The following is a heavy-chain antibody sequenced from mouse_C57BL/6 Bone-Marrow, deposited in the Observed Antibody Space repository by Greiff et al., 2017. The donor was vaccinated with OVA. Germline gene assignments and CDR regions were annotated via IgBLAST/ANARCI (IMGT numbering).Heavy chain of an antibody. CDR2: ISDGGSYT. J-gene: IGHJ4*01. CDR1: GFTFSSYA. V-gene: IGHV5-4*01. CDR3: ASYYGYDGDY. Sequence: VQLKESGGGLVKPGGSLKLSCAASGFTFSSYAMSWVRQTPEKRLEWVATISDGGSYTYYPDNVKGRFTISRDNAKNNLYLQMSHLKSEDTAMYYCASYYGYDGDYWGQGTSVTVSS. D-gene: IGHD2-2*01.